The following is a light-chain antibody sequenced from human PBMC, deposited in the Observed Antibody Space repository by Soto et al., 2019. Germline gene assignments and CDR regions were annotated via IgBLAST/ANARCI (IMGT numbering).Light chain of an antibody. Sequence: DIQLTQSPSSLSASVGDRVTVTCRASQSVRSYLHWYQQKPGKAPKLLIYAVSSLQNGVSSRISGSGSGTDFTLSISNLQPEDLGTYYCQQTSSTPTFGGGTKVEIK. V-gene: IGKV1-39*01. J-gene: IGKJ4*01. CDR3: QQTSSTPT. CDR1: QSVRSY. CDR2: AVS.